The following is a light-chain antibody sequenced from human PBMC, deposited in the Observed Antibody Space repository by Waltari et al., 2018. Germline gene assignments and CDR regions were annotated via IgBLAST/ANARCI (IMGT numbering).Light chain of an antibody. Sequence: QSVLTQRPSASGTPGQRVTISCSGSMSNLGSNTLSWYHKPPGTSPKLLVYSNNQRPLGVLDRFSGSKSRAKASLAISGLQSEDEADYYCAAWDDSLNDFVFGAGTKVTVL. V-gene: IGLV1-44*01. CDR3: AAWDDSLNDFV. CDR1: MSNLGSNT. J-gene: IGLJ1*01. CDR2: SNN.